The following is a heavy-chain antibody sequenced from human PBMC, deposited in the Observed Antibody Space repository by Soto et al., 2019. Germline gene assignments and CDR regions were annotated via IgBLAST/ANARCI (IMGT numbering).Heavy chain of an antibody. CDR1: GGSISSSSYY. CDR3: ARDGSDYDILTGYYNPWFDP. CDR2: IYYSGST. D-gene: IGHD3-9*01. Sequence: SETLSLTCTVSGGSISSSSYYWGWIRQPPGKGLEWIGSIYYSGSTYYNPSLKSRVTISVDTSKNQFSLKLSSVTAADTAVYYCARDGSDYDILTGYYNPWFDPWGQGTLVTVSS. V-gene: IGHV4-39*07. J-gene: IGHJ5*02.